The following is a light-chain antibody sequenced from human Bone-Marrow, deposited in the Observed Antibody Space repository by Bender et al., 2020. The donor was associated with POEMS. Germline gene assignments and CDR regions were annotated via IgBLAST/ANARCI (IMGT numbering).Light chain of an antibody. CDR3: SSYTGSNTLI. J-gene: IGLJ2*01. V-gene: IGLV2-14*03. CDR2: AVS. CDR1: SSDVGAYDY. Sequence: QSALTQPASVSGSPGQSITISCTGTSSDVGAYDYVSWFQHHPGKAPKLMIYAVSNRPSGVSNRFSASKSGNTASLTISGLQADDEADYYCSSYTGSNTLIFGGGTKLTVL.